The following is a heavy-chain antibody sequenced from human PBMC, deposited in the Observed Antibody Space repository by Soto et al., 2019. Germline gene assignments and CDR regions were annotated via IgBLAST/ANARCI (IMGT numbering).Heavy chain of an antibody. V-gene: IGHV3-13*01. D-gene: IGHD6-13*01. CDR1: GFTFSSYD. CDR2: IGTAGDT. J-gene: IGHJ6*03. CDR3: ARLPGAGIAAAGTKDYYYYMDV. Sequence: GGSLRLSCAASGFTFSSYDMHWVRQATGKGLEWVSAIGTAGDTYYPGSVKGRFTISRENAKNSLYLQMNSLRAGDTAVYYCARLPGAGIAAAGTKDYYYYMDVWGKGTTVTVSS.